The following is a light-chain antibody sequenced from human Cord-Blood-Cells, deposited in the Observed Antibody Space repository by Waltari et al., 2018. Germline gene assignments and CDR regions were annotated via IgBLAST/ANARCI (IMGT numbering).Light chain of an antibody. J-gene: IGLJ3*02. V-gene: IGLV1-36*01. CDR3: AAWDDSLNAWV. CDR1: SSNIGNNA. Sequence: QSVLPQPPSVSEAPRQRVTIPGSGSSSNIGNNAVNWYQQLPGKAPKLLIYYDDLLPSGVSDRFSGSKSGTSASLAISGLQSEDEADYYCAAWDDSLNAWVFGGGTKLTVL. CDR2: YDD.